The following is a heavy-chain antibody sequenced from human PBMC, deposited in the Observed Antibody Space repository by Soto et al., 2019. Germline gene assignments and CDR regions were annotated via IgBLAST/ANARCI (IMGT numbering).Heavy chain of an antibody. CDR1: GFTFSSYA. CDR3: ANRRDAFDN. J-gene: IGHJ4*02. CDR2: ISGSGDNT. V-gene: IGHV3-23*01. Sequence: GGSLRLSCAASGFTFSSYAMSWVRQAPGKGLEWVSAISGSGDNTYYADSVKGRFTVSRDSSKNTLYLQMNSLRAEDTAVYYCANRRDAFDNWGQGTLVTVSS.